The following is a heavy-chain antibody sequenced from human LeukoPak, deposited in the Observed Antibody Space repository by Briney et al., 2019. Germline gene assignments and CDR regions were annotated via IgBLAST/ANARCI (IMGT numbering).Heavy chain of an antibody. V-gene: IGHV1-69*05. Sequence: SVKVSCKXSGGTFSSYAISWVRQAPGQGLEWMGGIIPIFGTANYSQKFQGRVTITTDESTSTAYMELSSLRSEDTAVYYCATNPHYYDSSGYYMGFAFDIWGQGTMVTVSS. CDR2: IIPIFGTA. CDR1: GGTFSSYA. CDR3: ATNPHYYDSSGYYMGFAFDI. D-gene: IGHD3-22*01. J-gene: IGHJ3*02.